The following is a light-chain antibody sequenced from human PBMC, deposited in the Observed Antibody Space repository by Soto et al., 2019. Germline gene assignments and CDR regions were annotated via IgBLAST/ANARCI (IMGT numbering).Light chain of an antibody. J-gene: IGKJ1*01. CDR3: QKYDSAPT. CDR1: QSISSW. V-gene: IGKV1-27*01. Sequence: DIQMTQSPSTLSASVGDRVTITCRASQSISSWLAWYQQKPGKAPKLLIHAASTLQSGVPSRFSGSGSGTDFTLTISSLQPEDVATYYCQKYDSAPTFGPGTKVDIK. CDR2: AAS.